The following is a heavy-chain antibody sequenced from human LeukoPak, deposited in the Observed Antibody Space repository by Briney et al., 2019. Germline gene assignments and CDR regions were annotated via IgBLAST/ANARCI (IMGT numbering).Heavy chain of an antibody. D-gene: IGHD3-9*01. V-gene: IGHV4-39*01. CDR3: ARHMSDDWAKYFDS. CDR1: GGSISSSPYF. Sequence: SETLSLTCTVAGGSISSSPYFWGWIRQPPGKGQEWIGNINYSGSTHYNPSLKSRVSMSVDTSKNQFSLKLSSVTAADTAVYYCARHMSDDWAKYFDSWGQGTLVTVSS. CDR2: INYSGST. J-gene: IGHJ4*02.